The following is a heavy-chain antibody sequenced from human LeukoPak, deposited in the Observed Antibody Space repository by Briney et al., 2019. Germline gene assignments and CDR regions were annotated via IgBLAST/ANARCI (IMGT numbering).Heavy chain of an antibody. J-gene: IGHJ4*02. CDR1: GYRFTNYW. V-gene: IGHV5-51*01. CDR2: IYPGDSDT. D-gene: IGHD6-19*01. CDR3: ARRDSSGWGSFDY. Sequence: GASLKISCKGSGYRFTNYWIGWVRQMPGKGLEWMGIIYPGDSDTRHSPSFQGQVTISVDKSISTAYLQWSSLKASDTAMYYCARRDSSGWGSFDYWGQGTLVTVSS.